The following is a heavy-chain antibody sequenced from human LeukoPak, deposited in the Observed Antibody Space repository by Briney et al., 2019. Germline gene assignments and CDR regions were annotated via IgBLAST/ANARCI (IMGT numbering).Heavy chain of an antibody. J-gene: IGHJ3*02. Sequence: SGTLSLICAVSGGSISSSNWWSWVRQPPGKGLEWIGEIYHSGSTNYNPSLKSRVTISVDTSKNQVSLKLSSVTAADTAVYYCETSRSENYLYGFDIWGQGTMVTVSS. CDR2: IYHSGST. D-gene: IGHD2-8*01. CDR1: GGSISSSNW. CDR3: ETSRSENYLYGFDI. V-gene: IGHV4-4*02.